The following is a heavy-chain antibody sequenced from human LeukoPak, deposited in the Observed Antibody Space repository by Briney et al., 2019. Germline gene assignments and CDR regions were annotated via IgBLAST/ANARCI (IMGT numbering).Heavy chain of an antibody. CDR1: GFTFSSYG. D-gene: IGHD3-10*02. J-gene: IGHJ4*02. Sequence: GRSLRLSCAASGFTFSSYGMHWVRQAPGKGLEWVAVISYDGSNKYYADSVKGRFTISRDNSKNTLYLQMNSLRAEDTAVYYCAKDFLFGGYWGQGTLVTVSS. CDR2: ISYDGSNK. V-gene: IGHV3-30*18. CDR3: AKDFLFGGY.